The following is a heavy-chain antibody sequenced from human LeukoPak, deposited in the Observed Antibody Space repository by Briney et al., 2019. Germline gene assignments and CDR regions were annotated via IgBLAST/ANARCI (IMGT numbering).Heavy chain of an antibody. D-gene: IGHD1-14*01. Sequence: SETLSLTCTVSGGSISSGSYYWSWIRQPAGKGLEWIGRIYTSGSTNYNPSLKSRVTISVDTSKNQFSLKLGSVTAADTAVYYCARVAITYWFDPWGQGTLVTVSS. J-gene: IGHJ5*02. CDR3: ARVAITYWFDP. V-gene: IGHV4-61*02. CDR1: GGSISSGSYY. CDR2: IYTSGST.